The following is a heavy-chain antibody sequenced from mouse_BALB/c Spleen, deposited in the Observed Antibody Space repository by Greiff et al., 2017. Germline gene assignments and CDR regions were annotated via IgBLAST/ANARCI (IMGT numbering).Heavy chain of an antibody. V-gene: IGHV5-6-5*01. CDR3: ARGSVYYGYDGWFAY. CDR2: ISSGGST. CDR1: GFTFSSYA. J-gene: IGHJ3*01. D-gene: IGHD2-2*01. Sequence: DVKLVESGGGLVKPGGSLKLSCAASGFTFSSYAMSWVRQTPEKRLEWVASISSGGSTYYPDSVKGRFTISRDNARNILYLQMSSLRSEDTAMYYCARGSVYYGYDGWFAYWGQGTLVTVSA.